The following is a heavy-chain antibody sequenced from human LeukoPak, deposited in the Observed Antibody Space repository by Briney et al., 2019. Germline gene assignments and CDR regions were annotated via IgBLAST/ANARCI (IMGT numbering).Heavy chain of an antibody. CDR1: GYTFTSYG. Sequence: ASVTVSCTASGYTFTSYGISWVRQAPGQGLEWMGWISAYNGNTNYAQKLQGRVTMTTDTSTSTAYMELRSLRSDDTAVYYCARVGQWLVRGAFDIWGQGTMVTVSS. D-gene: IGHD6-19*01. CDR3: ARVGQWLVRGAFDI. J-gene: IGHJ3*02. V-gene: IGHV1-18*04. CDR2: ISAYNGNT.